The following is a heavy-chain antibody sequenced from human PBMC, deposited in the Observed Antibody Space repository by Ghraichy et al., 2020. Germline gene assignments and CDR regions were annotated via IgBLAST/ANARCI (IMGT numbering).Heavy chain of an antibody. D-gene: IGHD3-10*01. CDR3: AKDLGNYVLLWFGELSN. V-gene: IGHV3-23*01. J-gene: IGHJ4*02. Sequence: SCAASGFTFSSSAMSWVLQSPGKGLEWVSAISGSGGSTYYADSVKGRFTISRDNSKNTLYLQMNSLRAEDTAVYYCAKDLGNYVLLWFGELSNWGQGTLVTVSS. CDR1: GFTFSSSA. CDR2: ISGSGGST.